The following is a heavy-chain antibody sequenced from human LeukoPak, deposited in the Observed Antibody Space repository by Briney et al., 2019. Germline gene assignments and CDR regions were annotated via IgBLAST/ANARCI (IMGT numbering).Heavy chain of an antibody. CDR3: ARGLSSRWEPQDI. Sequence: PSETLSLTCTVSGGSLSPYYWTWIRQPPRKGLEGIGYIYHTGTTRYNPSLNSRVTISVETSKNQFSLNLMSVTAADTAVYYCARGLSSRWEPQDIWGLGTMVTVSS. J-gene: IGHJ3*02. D-gene: IGHD4-23*01. CDR2: IYHTGTT. CDR1: GGSLSPYY. V-gene: IGHV4-59*08.